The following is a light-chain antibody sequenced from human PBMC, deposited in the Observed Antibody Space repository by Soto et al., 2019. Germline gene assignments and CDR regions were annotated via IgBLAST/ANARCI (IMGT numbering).Light chain of an antibody. CDR2: GND. CDR1: TSNIGSNT. Sequence: QSVLSQPPSASGTPGRRVTISCSGSTSNIGSNTVNWYQQLPGTAPRLLIYGNDQRPSGVPDRFSGSKSGTSASLAISGLRSEDDADYYCGAWDGSLNALFVFGTGTKVTVL. CDR3: GAWDGSLNALFV. V-gene: IGLV1-44*01. J-gene: IGLJ1*01.